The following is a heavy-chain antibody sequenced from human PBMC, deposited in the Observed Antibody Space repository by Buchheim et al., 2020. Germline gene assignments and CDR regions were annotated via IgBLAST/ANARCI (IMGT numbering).Heavy chain of an antibody. D-gene: IGHD3-10*01. J-gene: IGHJ6*01. CDR3: ARYQGYYYGSGTHDYYYGMDV. V-gene: IGHV4-34*01. Sequence: QVHLQQWGAGLLKPSETLSLTCGVYGGSLSGHFWNWIRQPPGKGLEWIGEINHSGSTNYNPSLKRRFIISVDTSRNQLSLKVTSVTAADTAVYYCARYQGYYYGSGTHDYYYGMDVWGQGTT. CDR1: GGSLSGHF. CDR2: INHSGST.